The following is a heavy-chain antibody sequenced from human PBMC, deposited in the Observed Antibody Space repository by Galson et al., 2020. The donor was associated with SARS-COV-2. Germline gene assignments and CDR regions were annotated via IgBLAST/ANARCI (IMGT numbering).Heavy chain of an antibody. CDR2: IDQSGGT. CDR3: ARVYRSAKDMSIAGPGTTDRKTSFFNA. Sequence: ASETLSLTCAVYGGSLGDYSWSWIRQPPGKGLEWIGEIDQSGGTNYSPSLRSRGSISVDRSKNQFSLKLFSVTAADTAVYYCARVYRSAKDMSIAGPGTTDRKTSFFNAWGHGALIAVSS. J-gene: IGHJ5*01. CDR1: GGSLGDYS. V-gene: IGHV4-34*01. D-gene: IGHD1-1*01.